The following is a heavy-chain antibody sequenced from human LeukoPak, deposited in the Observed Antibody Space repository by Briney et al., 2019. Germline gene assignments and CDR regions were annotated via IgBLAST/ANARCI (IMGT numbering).Heavy chain of an antibody. CDR2: INHSGST. CDR1: GGSFSGYY. J-gene: IGHJ4*02. CDR3: ARFSRMDYHDSSGYYSNQYYFDY. Sequence: SETLSLTCAVYGGSFSGYYWSWIRQPPGKGLEWIGEINHSGSTNYNPSLKSRVTISADTSKNQFSLKLSSVTAADTAVYYCARFSRMDYHDSSGYYSNQYYFDYWGQGTLVTVSS. D-gene: IGHD3-22*01. V-gene: IGHV4-34*01.